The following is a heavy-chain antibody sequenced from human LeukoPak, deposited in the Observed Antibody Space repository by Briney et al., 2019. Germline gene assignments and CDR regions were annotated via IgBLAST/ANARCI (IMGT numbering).Heavy chain of an antibody. Sequence: SETLSLTCAVYGGSFSGYYWSWIRQPPGKGLEWIGEINHSGSTNYNPSLKSRVTISVDTSKNQFSLKLSSVTAADTAVYYCARGRFRSTRRAFDYWGQGTLVTVSS. J-gene: IGHJ4*02. D-gene: IGHD1-14*01. CDR3: ARGRFRSTRRAFDY. V-gene: IGHV4-34*01. CDR2: INHSGST. CDR1: GGSFSGYY.